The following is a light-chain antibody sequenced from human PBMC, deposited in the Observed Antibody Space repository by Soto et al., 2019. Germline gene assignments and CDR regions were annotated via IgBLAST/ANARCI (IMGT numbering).Light chain of an antibody. V-gene: IGKV2-28*01. Sequence: DIVMTQSPLSLPVTPGEPASISCRSSQSLLHSNGYNYLDWYLQKPGQSPQLLIYLGSNRASGVPDRFSGSGSGTDFELKISRVEAEDVGLYYCMQALQAPLTFGQGTKVEIK. CDR1: QSLLHSNGYNY. CDR2: LGS. CDR3: MQALQAPLT. J-gene: IGKJ1*01.